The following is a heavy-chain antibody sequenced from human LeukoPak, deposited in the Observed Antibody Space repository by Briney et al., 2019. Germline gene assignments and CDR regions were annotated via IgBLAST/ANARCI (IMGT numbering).Heavy chain of an antibody. Sequence: PSETLSLTCAVYGGSFSGYYWSWIRQPPGKGLEWIGEINHSGSTNYNPSLKSRVTISVDTSKNQFSLKLSSVTAADTAVYYCASGRRGYSYPYWGQGTLVTVSS. CDR2: INHSGST. D-gene: IGHD5-18*01. J-gene: IGHJ4*02. CDR1: GGSFSGYY. V-gene: IGHV4-34*01. CDR3: ASGRRGYSYPY.